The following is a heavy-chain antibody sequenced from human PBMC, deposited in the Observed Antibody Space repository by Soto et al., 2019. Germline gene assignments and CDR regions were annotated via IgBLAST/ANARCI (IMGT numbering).Heavy chain of an antibody. CDR3: ASSGIVGREVNTWFDP. CDR1: AGSITTSY. Sequence: ETLSLTCTVSAGSITTSYWSWIRQPLGKALEWIGYISYRGSTNYNPSLKSRLTISIDTSKSQISLKLTSMTTADTAVYYCASSGIVGREVNTWFDPWGQGTLVTVSS. CDR2: ISYRGST. J-gene: IGHJ5*02. D-gene: IGHD3-22*01. V-gene: IGHV4-59*01.